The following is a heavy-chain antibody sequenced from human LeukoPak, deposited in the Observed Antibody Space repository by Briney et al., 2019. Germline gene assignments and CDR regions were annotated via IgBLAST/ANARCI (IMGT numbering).Heavy chain of an antibody. CDR2: VYYGGST. CDR3: AILAGVRDYFDY. J-gene: IGHJ4*02. Sequence: SETLSLTCTVSGGSISSYYWSWIRQPPGKGLEWIGYVYYGGSTNYNPSLKSRVTISVDTSKDQFSLKLSSVTAADTAVYYCAILAGVRDYFDYWGQGTLVTVSS. D-gene: IGHD2-21*01. V-gene: IGHV4-59*08. CDR1: GGSISSYY.